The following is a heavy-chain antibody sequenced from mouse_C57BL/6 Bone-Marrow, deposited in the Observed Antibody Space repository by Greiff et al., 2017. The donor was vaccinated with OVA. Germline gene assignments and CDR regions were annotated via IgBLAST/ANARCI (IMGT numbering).Heavy chain of an antibody. V-gene: IGHV8-12*01. CDR2: IYWDDDK. J-gene: IGHJ1*03. Sequence: QVTLKESGPGILQSSQTLSLTCSFSGFSLSTSGMGVSWIRQPSGKGLEWLAHIYWDDDKRYNPSLKSRLTISKDTSRNQVFLKITSVDTADTATYYCARRAGYGNYWYFDVWGTGTTVTVSS. D-gene: IGHD2-1*01. CDR3: ARRAGYGNYWYFDV. CDR1: GFSLSTSGMG.